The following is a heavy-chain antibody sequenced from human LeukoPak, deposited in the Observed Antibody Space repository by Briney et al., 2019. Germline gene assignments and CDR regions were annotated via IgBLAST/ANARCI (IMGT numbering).Heavy chain of an antibody. V-gene: IGHV3-30*18. CDR3: ANTMPGAPDY. D-gene: IGHD4/OR15-4a*01. CDR2: ISYDGSNK. Sequence: GGSLRLSCAASGFTFSSYGMHWVRQAPGKGLEWVAVISYDGSNKYYADSVKGRFTISRDNSKNTLYLQMNSLRAEDTAVCYCANTMPGAPDYWGQGTLVTVSS. J-gene: IGHJ4*02. CDR1: GFTFSSYG.